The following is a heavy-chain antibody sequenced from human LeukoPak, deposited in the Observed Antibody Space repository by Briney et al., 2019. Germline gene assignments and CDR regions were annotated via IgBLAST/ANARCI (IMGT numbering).Heavy chain of an antibody. CDR3: ARERGAGLSSSWVDY. J-gene: IGHJ4*02. CDR2: ISSSSTYI. V-gene: IGHV3-21*01. D-gene: IGHD6-13*01. CDR1: GFPFSSYS. Sequence: GGSLRLSCAASGFPFSSYSMNWVRQAPGKGLEWVSSISSSSTYIYYADSVKGRFTISRDNANNSLYLQMNSLRVEDTAVYYCARERGAGLSSSWVDYWGQGTLVTVSS.